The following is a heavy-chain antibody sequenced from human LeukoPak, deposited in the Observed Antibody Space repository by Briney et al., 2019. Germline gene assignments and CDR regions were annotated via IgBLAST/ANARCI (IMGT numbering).Heavy chain of an antibody. V-gene: IGHV4-59*02. CDR1: GGSVSRNY. CDR3: ARGMSPLPSLYDSSGYPPDS. Sequence: PSETLSLTCTVSGGSVSRNYWTWIRQSPGKGLEWIGYVFYSGSTNYNPSLKGRVTISVDTSDNEVSLKLDSVTAADMAMYYCARGMSPLPSLYDSSGYPPDSWGQGTLVTVSS. D-gene: IGHD3-22*01. J-gene: IGHJ4*02. CDR2: VFYSGST.